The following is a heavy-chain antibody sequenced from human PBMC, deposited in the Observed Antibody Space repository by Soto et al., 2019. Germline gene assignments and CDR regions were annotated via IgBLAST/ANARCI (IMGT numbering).Heavy chain of an antibody. V-gene: IGHV6-1*01. CDR3: ARDGRVPAAIGFDY. D-gene: IGHD2-2*02. Sequence: RALSLTCAMSGDSVWIRQSPSRGLEWLGRTYYRSKWYNDYAVSVKSRITINPDTSKNQFSLQLNSVTPEDTAVYYCARDGRVPAAIGFDYWGQGTLVTVSS. J-gene: IGHJ4*02. CDR1: GDSV. CDR2: TYYRSKWYN.